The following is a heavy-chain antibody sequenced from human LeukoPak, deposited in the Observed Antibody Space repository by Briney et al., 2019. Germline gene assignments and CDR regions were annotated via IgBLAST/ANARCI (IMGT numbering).Heavy chain of an antibody. V-gene: IGHV3-48*01. J-gene: IGHJ4*02. CDR1: GFTFSSYS. CDR2: ISSSSTI. D-gene: IGHD6-19*01. Sequence: GGSLRLSCAASGFTFSSYSMTWVRQAPGKGLEWVSYISSSSTIYYADSVKGRFTISRDNAKNSLYLQMNSLRAEDTAVYYCARDRQWLVDGLFDYWGQGTLVTVSS. CDR3: ARDRQWLVDGLFDY.